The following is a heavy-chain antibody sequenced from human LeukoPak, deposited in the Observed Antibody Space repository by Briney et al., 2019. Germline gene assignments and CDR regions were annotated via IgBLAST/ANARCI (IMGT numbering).Heavy chain of an antibody. D-gene: IGHD3-10*01. Sequence: SETLSLTCTVSGGSISSSSYYWGWIRQPPGKGRERIGRIYYSGSTYYNPSLKSRVTISVDTSKNQFSPKLSSVTAADTSVYYCASQYYYGSGSYGWSYGMDVWGQGTTVTVSS. CDR1: GGSISSSSYY. J-gene: IGHJ6*02. CDR2: IYYSGST. V-gene: IGHV4-39*01. CDR3: ASQYYYGSGSYGWSYGMDV.